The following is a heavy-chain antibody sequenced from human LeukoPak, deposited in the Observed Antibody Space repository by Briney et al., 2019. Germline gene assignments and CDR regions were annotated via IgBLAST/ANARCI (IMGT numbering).Heavy chain of an antibody. J-gene: IGHJ4*02. CDR3: ARGIYYFDS. D-gene: IGHD5-12*01. Sequence: SGGSLRFSCAASGFTFSDSYMSWIRQAPGKGLEWVSYSTSSYTNYAESVKGRFTISRDNAKNSLYLQMNSMRAEDTAVYYCARGIYYFDSWGQGTLVTVSS. CDR1: GFTFSDSY. CDR2: STSSYT. V-gene: IGHV3-11*03.